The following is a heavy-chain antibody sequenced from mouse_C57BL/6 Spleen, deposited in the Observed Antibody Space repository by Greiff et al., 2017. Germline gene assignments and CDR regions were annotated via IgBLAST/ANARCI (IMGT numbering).Heavy chain of an antibody. J-gene: IGHJ2*01. CDR2: IWRGGST. V-gene: IGHV2-2*01. CDR3: ARNTLYYFDY. Sequence: QVQLQQSGPGLVQPSQCLSITCTASGFSLTSYGVHWVRQSPGKGLEWLGVIWRGGSTDYNAAFISRLGISKDKSKSQVFFKMNSLQADDTAIYYFARNTLYYFDYWGQGTTLTVSS. CDR1: GFSLTSYG.